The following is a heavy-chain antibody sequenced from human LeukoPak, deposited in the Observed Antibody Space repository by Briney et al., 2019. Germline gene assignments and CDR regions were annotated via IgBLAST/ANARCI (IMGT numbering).Heavy chain of an antibody. J-gene: IGHJ5*02. D-gene: IGHD3-10*01. CDR3: ARSTMFRGNSPVLFDP. Sequence: SETLSLTCTLCSGSISTYYWSWIRQPPGKGLEWIGYIYYSGSTNYNPSLKSRVTISVDTSKNQFSLKLSSVTAADTAVYYCARSTMFRGNSPVLFDPWGQGTLVTVSS. V-gene: IGHV4-59*01. CDR1: SGSISTYY. CDR2: IYYSGST.